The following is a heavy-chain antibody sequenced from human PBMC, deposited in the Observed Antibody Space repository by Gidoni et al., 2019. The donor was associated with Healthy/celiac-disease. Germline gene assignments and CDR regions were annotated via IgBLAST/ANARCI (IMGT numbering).Heavy chain of an antibody. V-gene: IGHV1-18*01. D-gene: IGHD5-12*01. CDR2: IGTYNGNI. CDR1: GYTFSNSG. CDR3: ASGYSGPGNY. Sequence: QVQLVQSGAEVKKPGASVKVSCKASGYTFSNSGITWVRQAPGQGLEWMGWIGTYNGNINYAQKFQGRVTMTTDTSTSTAYMELRSLRSDDTAVYYCASGYSGPGNYWGQGTLVTVSS. J-gene: IGHJ4*02.